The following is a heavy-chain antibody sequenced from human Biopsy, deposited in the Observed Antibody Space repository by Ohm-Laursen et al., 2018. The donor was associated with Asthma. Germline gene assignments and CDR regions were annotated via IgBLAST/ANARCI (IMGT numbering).Heavy chain of an antibody. J-gene: IGHJ3*01. CDR3: VKDTYEDSGGYYTFEV. V-gene: IGHV3-23*01. D-gene: IGHD5-18*01. CDR1: GFAFDSYA. Sequence: GSLGLSCAASGFAFDSYAMSWARQAPGKGLAWVSTIRPNNRGVDYVPSVRGRFTMSRDNSKNTLYLHMSSLRAEDTAVYYCVKDTYEDSGGYYTFEVWGQGTMVTVSS. CDR2: IRPNNRGV.